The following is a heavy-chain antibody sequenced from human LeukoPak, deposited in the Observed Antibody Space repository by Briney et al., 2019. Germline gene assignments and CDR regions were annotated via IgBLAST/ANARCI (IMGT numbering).Heavy chain of an antibody. CDR1: GGSISSHY. V-gene: IGHV4-59*11. CDR3: ARAAADLYYYYYYMDV. J-gene: IGHJ6*03. CDR2: IYYSGST. D-gene: IGHD6-13*01. Sequence: SETLSLTCTVSGGSISSHYWSWIRQPPGKGLEWIGYIYYSGSTNYNPSLKSRVTISVDTSKNQFSLKLSSVTAADTAVYYCARAAADLYYYYYYMDVWGKGTTVTVSS.